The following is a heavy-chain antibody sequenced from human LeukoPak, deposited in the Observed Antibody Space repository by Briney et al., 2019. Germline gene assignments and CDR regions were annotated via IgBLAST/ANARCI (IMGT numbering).Heavy chain of an antibody. J-gene: IGHJ4*02. CDR2: IYYSGST. V-gene: IGHV4-39*01. D-gene: IGHD1-26*01. CDR3: ARPKMEGGSYDFDY. Sequence: SETLSLPCTVPGGSISSSSYYWGWIRQPPGKGLGWIGSIYYSGSTYYNPSLKSRVTISVDTSTNQFSLKLSSVTAADTAVYYCARPKMEGGSYDFDYWGQGTLVTVSS. CDR1: GGSISSSSYY.